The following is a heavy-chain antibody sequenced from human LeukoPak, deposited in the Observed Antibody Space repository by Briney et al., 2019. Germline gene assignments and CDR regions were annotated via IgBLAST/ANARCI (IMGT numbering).Heavy chain of an antibody. CDR2: INPNSGGT. Sequence: ASVKVSCKASGYTFTGYYMHWVRQAPGQGPEWMGWINPNSGGTNYAQKFQGRVTMTRDTSISTAYMELSSLRSEDTAVYYCARGVVAATSYYYYYMDVWGKGTTVTISS. J-gene: IGHJ6*03. CDR3: ARGVVAATSYYYYYMDV. CDR1: GYTFTGYY. V-gene: IGHV1-2*02. D-gene: IGHD2-15*01.